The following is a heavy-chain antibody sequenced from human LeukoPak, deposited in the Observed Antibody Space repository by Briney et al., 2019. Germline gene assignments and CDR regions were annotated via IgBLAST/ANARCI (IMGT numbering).Heavy chain of an antibody. D-gene: IGHD6-13*01. CDR2: IYSGGST. V-gene: IGHV3-66*02. J-gene: IGHJ6*02. CDR1: GFTVSSNY. Sequence: GGSLRLSCAASGFTVSSNYMSWVRQAPGKGLEWVSVIYSGGSTYYADFVRGRFTISRDNSKNTLYLQMNSLRAEDTAVYYCATGSSPYYYYYGMDVWGQGTTVTVSS. CDR3: ATGSSPYYYYYGMDV.